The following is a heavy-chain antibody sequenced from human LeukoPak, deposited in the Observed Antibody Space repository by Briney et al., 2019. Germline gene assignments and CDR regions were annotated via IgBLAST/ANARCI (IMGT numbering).Heavy chain of an antibody. D-gene: IGHD2-15*01. CDR2: IYTSGST. CDR1: GGSISSGSYY. Sequence: PSETLSLTCTVSGGSISSGSYYWSWIRQPAGKGLEWIGRIYTSGSTNYNPSLKSRVTISVDTSKNQFSLKLSSVTAADTAVYYCAGSRIYYYYMDVWGKGTTVTVSS. J-gene: IGHJ6*03. V-gene: IGHV4-61*02. CDR3: AGSRIYYYYMDV.